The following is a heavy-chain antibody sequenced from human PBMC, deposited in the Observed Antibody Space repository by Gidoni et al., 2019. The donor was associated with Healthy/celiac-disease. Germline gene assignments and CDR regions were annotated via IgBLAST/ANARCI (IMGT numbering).Heavy chain of an antibody. J-gene: IGHJ4*02. D-gene: IGHD6-19*01. Sequence: HWVRQAPGKGLEWMGGFDPEDGETIYAQKFQGRVTMTEDTSTDTAYMELSSLRSEDTAVYYCATHIIAVAGTDYWGQGTLVTVSS. CDR2: FDPEDGET. V-gene: IGHV1-24*01. CDR3: ATHIIAVAGTDY.